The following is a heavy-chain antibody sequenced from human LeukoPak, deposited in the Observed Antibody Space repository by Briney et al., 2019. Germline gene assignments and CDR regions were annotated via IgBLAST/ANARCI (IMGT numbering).Heavy chain of an antibody. J-gene: IGHJ4*02. D-gene: IGHD1-1*01. CDR1: GGSISSSSYY. V-gene: IGHV4-39*01. CDR2: IYYSGST. CDR3: ARASPLQYNWNDEGAFDY. Sequence: PSETLSLTCTVSGGSISSSSYYWGWIRQPPGKGLEWIGSIYYSGSTYYNPSLKSRVTISVDTSKNQFSLKLSSVTAADTAVYYCARASPLQYNWNDEGAFDYWGQGTLVTVSS.